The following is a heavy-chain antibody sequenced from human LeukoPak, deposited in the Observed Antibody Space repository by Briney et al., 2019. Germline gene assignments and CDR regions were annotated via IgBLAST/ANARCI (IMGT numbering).Heavy chain of an antibody. CDR3: ASLGNPYSSGWTIDY. Sequence: ASVKVSCKASGYTFTGYYMHWVRQAPGQGLEWMGWINPNSGGTNYAQKFQGRATMTRDTSISTAYMELSRLRSDDTAVYYCASLGNPYSSGWTIDYWGQGTLVTVSS. CDR1: GYTFTGYY. J-gene: IGHJ4*02. CDR2: INPNSGGT. V-gene: IGHV1-2*02. D-gene: IGHD6-19*01.